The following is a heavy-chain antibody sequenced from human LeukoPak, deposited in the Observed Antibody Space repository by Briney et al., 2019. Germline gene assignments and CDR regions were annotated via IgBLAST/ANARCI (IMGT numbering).Heavy chain of an antibody. CDR2: INTNTGNP. CDR3: AREEPWDSSSWYWDY. Sequence: ASVKVSCKASGYTFTSYDINWVRQAPGQGLEWMGWINTNTGNPTYAQGFTGRFVLSLDTSVSTAYLQISSLKAEDTAIYYCAREEPWDSSSWYWDYWGQGALVTVSS. CDR1: GYTFTSYD. D-gene: IGHD6-13*01. J-gene: IGHJ4*02. V-gene: IGHV7-4-1*02.